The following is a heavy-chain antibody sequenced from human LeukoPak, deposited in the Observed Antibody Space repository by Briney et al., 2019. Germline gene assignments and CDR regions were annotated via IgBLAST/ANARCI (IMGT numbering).Heavy chain of an antibody. Sequence: GGSLRLSCAASGFTFGTYAMSWVRRAPGKGLEWVSAISASGGDTYYADAVRGRFAISRDNSKNTLYLQMNSLRAEDAAVYYCAKYRVPSPCRGGDCYSWNFDYWGQGTLVTVSS. V-gene: IGHV3-23*01. CDR2: ISASGGDT. J-gene: IGHJ4*02. CDR3: AKYRVPSPCRGGDCYSWNFDY. D-gene: IGHD2-21*02. CDR1: GFTFGTYA.